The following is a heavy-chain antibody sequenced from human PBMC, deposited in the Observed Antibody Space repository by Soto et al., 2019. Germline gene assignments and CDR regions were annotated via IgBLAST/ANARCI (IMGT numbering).Heavy chain of an antibody. V-gene: IGHV3-7*03. CDR3: AREVRSGWYPYYYYYGMDV. D-gene: IGHD6-19*01. CDR1: GFTFSSYW. CDR2: IKQDGSEK. J-gene: IGHJ6*02. Sequence: LRLSCAASGFTFSSYWMSWVRQAPGKGLEWVANIKQDGSEKYYVDSVKGRFTISRDNAKNSLYLQMNSLRAEDTAVYYCAREVRSGWYPYYYYYGMDVWGQGTTVTVSS.